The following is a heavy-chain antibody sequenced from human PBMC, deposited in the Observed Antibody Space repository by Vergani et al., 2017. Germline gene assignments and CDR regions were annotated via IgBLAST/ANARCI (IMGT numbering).Heavy chain of an antibody. J-gene: IGHJ1*01. V-gene: IGHV3-30*03. CDR2: ISYDGTQK. CDR3: ATKSCGTPGCQIGYFRE. Sequence: QVHLVESGGGVVQPVRSLRLSCVVSGFTSSYYGMHWVRPAPGKGLEWVAVISYDGTQKYYADSLKGRFTISRDNTKNTLYLQMNSLRTEDTAVYYCATKSCGTPGCQIGYFREWGQGTLVTVSS. CDR1: GFTSSYYG. D-gene: IGHD1-1*01.